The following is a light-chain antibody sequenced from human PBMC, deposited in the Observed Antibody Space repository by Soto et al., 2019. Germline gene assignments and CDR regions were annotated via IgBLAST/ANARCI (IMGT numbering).Light chain of an antibody. CDR2: TTN. CDR3: ALYMGTGIWV. CDR1: SGSVSTSSY. J-gene: IGLJ3*02. V-gene: IGLV8-61*01. Sequence: QTVVTQEPSFSVSPGGTVTLTCGLSSGSVSTSSYPSWYQQTPGQAPRTLIHTTNTRSSGVPDRFSGSILGNKAALTITGAQADDDCHYYCALYMGTGIWVFGGGTKLTVL.